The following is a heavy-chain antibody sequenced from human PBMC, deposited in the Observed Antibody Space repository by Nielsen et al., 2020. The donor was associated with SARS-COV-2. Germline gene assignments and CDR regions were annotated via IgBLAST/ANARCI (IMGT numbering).Heavy chain of an antibody. CDR3: AKDRTLPACGGDCYPLNY. V-gene: IGHV3-23*01. J-gene: IGHJ4*02. CDR2: ISADGGNT. CDR1: GFTFSSYA. Sequence: GESLKISYTASGFTFSSYAMTWVRQAPGKGLEWVSSISADGGNTYHADSVKGRFTISRDNSKNILYLQLNSLRHEDTAVYYCAKDRTLPACGGDCYPLNYWGQGTLVTV. D-gene: IGHD2-21*02.